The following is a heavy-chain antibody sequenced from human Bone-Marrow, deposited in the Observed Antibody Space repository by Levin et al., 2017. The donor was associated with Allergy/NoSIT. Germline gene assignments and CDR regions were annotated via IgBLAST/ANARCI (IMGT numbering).Heavy chain of an antibody. D-gene: IGHD1-14*01. CDR2: MSPISGNT. CDR3: VRNHQGFGI. Sequence: GESLKISCKASGYSFVGHDIHWVRQAPGQGLEWMGWMSPISGNTGYAQRLQGRVSMTRDTSVSTAFMELSSLRSDDTAVYYCVRNHQGFGIWGQGTLVTVTS. CDR1: GYSFVGHD. V-gene: IGHV1-8*01. J-gene: IGHJ1*01.